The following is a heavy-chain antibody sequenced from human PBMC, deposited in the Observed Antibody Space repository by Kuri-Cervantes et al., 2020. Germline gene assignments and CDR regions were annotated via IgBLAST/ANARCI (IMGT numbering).Heavy chain of an antibody. CDR3: AKGWIYGSLIDY. D-gene: IGHD3-16*01. CDR1: GFTFSSYA. Sequence: GGSLRLSCAASGFTFSSYAMSWVRQAPGKGLEWVSSISGDGGTIFCADSVRGRFTISRDNPKNTLFLQMNILRAEDTAVYYCAKGWIYGSLIDYWGQGTLVTVSS. V-gene: IGHV3-23*01. CDR2: ISGDGGTI. J-gene: IGHJ4*02.